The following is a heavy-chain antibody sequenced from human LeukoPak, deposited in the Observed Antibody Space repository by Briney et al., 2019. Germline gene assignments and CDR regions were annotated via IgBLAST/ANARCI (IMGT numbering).Heavy chain of an antibody. J-gene: IGHJ3*02. D-gene: IGHD2-2*01. CDR2: INPSDGST. Sequence: GTSVKVSCKASGYTFTMYYIHWVRQAPGQGLEWMGMINPSDGSTSYAQKFQGRVTMSRDMSTSTVYMELSSLRSEDTAVYYCARGGGLDVVVPAAIQVEDAFDIWGQGTMVTVSS. CDR3: ARGGGLDVVVPAAIQVEDAFDI. V-gene: IGHV1-46*01. CDR1: GYTFTMYY.